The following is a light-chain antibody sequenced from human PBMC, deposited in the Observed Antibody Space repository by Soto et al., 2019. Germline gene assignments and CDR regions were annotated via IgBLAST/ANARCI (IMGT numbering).Light chain of an antibody. CDR3: QQSYSTPLT. Sequence: DIQMTQSPSSLSASVGDRVTITCRASQSISNYLNWYQQKLGKGPKLLIYAASSLQSGVPSRLSGSGSGADFTLTISSLQPEDFATYYCQQSYSTPLTFGGGTKVEIK. CDR1: QSISNY. CDR2: AAS. J-gene: IGKJ4*01. V-gene: IGKV1-39*01.